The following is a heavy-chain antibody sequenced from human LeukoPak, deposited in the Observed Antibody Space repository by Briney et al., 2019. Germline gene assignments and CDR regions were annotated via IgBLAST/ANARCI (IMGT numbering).Heavy chain of an antibody. D-gene: IGHD1-26*01. CDR1: GYTFTSYD. J-gene: IGHJ4*02. Sequence: ASVKVSCKASGYTFTSYDINWVRQATGQGLEWMGWMNPNSGNTGYAQKFQGRVTMTRNTSISTAYMELSSLRSEDTAVCYCTRGSYYAYYFDYWGQGTLVTVSS. CDR2: MNPNSGNT. V-gene: IGHV1-8*01. CDR3: TRGSYYAYYFDY.